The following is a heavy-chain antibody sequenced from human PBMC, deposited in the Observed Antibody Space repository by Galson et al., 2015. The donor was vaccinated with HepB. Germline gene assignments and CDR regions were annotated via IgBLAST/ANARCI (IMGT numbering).Heavy chain of an antibody. CDR2: IAYGGNNR. CDR3: ARDPSSSRFFDY. V-gene: IGHV3-30-3*01. J-gene: IGHJ4*02. Sequence: SLRLSCAASGFSFSSYAMHWVRQAPGKGLEWVAVIAYGGNNRYYADSVKGRFTISRDNSKNTLYLQMNSLRPEDAAVYRCARDPSSSRFFDYWGQGSLVPVSS. CDR1: GFSFSSYA. D-gene: IGHD6-13*01.